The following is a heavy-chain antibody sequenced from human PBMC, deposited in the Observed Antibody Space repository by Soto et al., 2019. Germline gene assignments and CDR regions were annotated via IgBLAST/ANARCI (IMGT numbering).Heavy chain of an antibody. J-gene: IGHJ4*02. V-gene: IGHV4-61*08. CDR1: GGSVNSDDYY. CDR2: IYSTGRT. D-gene: IGHD2-2*01. Sequence: PSETLSLTCTVSGGSVNSDDYYWSWIRQPPGKGLEWIGYIYSTGRTNYNPSLMSRVTISLDTSRNQFSLKLSSVTAADTAVFYCPREPSTSPEAFDSWGQGTLVTVSS. CDR3: PREPSTSPEAFDS.